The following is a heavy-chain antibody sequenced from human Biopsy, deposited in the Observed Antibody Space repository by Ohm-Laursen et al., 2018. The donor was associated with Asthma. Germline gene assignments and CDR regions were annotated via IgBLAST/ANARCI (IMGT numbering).Heavy chain of an antibody. V-gene: IGHV1-69*01. CDR1: GGTFNTYV. D-gene: IGHD2-2*01. J-gene: IGHJ4*02. CDR3: ARKAGSCISRTCYSLDF. Sequence: SSVKVSCKSLGGTFNTYVIGWVRQAPGQGLEWMGGINSVFGTTTYPQKFQDRVTITADDSTSTIYMELSSLRSEDTAVYYCARKAGSCISRTCYSLDFWGQGTLVTVSS. CDR2: INSVFGTT.